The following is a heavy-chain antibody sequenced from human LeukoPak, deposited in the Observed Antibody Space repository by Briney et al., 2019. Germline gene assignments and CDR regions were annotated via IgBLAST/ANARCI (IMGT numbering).Heavy chain of an antibody. CDR3: ARPVRITGTTSWFDP. CDR1: GYSFTSYW. D-gene: IGHD1-7*01. Sequence: GESLKISCKGSGYSFTSYWIGWVRQMPGKGLEWMGIIYPGDSGTRYSPSFQGQVTISADKSISTAYLQWSSLKASDTAMYYCARPVRITGTTSWFDPWGQGTLVTVSS. J-gene: IGHJ5*02. V-gene: IGHV5-51*01. CDR2: IYPGDSGT.